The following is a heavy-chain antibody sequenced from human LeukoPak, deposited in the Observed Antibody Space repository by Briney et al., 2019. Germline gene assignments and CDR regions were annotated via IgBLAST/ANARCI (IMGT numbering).Heavy chain of an antibody. CDR1: GFTFSSFG. Sequence: GRALRLSCAASGFTFSSFGMHWVRQAPGKGLERVAVIWYDGNNKYYAPSVNGPSSISTGNSKNTLYLQMNSLTPEDTAVYYSARAFTSTGYYYIEYWGQGTLVTVSS. CDR3: ARAFTSTGYYYIEY. J-gene: IGHJ4*02. D-gene: IGHD3-22*01. V-gene: IGHV3-33*01. CDR2: IWYDGNNK.